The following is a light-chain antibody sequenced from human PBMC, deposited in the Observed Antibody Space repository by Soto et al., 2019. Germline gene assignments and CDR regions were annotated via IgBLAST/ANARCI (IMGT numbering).Light chain of an antibody. CDR2: GAS. J-gene: IGKJ2*01. Sequence: EIVLTQSPATLSSFPGDRVTLSCRASQYINTRLAWYQHRPGQAPRLLIYGASRRATGIPDRFSGSGSGTDFTLTISRLEPEDFAVYYCQQYGSSPYTFGLGTKVDIK. CDR1: QYINTR. CDR3: QQYGSSPYT. V-gene: IGKV3-20*01.